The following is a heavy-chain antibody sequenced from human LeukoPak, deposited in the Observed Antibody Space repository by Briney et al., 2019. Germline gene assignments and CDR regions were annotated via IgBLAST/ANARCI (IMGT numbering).Heavy chain of an antibody. J-gene: IGHJ4*02. V-gene: IGHV4-4*07. CDR2: IYTSGST. CDR1: GGSISSYY. D-gene: IGHD3-10*01. CDR3: ASSGGFGELALFDY. Sequence: SETLSLTCTVSGGSISSYYWSWIRQPAGKGLEWIGRIYTSGSTNYNPSLKSRVTISVDTSKNQFSLKLSSVTAADTAVYYCASSGGFGELALFDYWGQGTLVTVSS.